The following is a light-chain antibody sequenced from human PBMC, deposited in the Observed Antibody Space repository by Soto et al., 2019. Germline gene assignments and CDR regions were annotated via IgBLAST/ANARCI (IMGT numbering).Light chain of an antibody. V-gene: IGLV2-23*02. CDR2: EVS. CDR1: SSDAGSYNL. J-gene: IGLJ1*01. CDR3: CSYAGSSTPLI. Sequence: QSVLTQPASVSGSPGQSITISCTGTSSDAGSYNLVSWYRQHPGKAPKLMIYEVSKRPSGVSNRFSGSKSGNTASLTISGLQAEDEADYYCCSYAGSSTPLIFGTGTKVTVL.